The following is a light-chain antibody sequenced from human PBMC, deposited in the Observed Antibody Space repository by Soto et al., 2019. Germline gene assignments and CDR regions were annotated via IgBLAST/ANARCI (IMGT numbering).Light chain of an antibody. V-gene: IGKV1-5*01. CDR1: QSIDSW. Sequence: DIQMTQSPSTLSASLGDRVTITCRASQSIDSWLAWYQQKPGKAPKLLISGASSLQSGVPSRFSGSGSGTEFTLTISSLQPDDVATYYCQQYNKYSQVTFGPWTKVEIK. CDR2: GAS. J-gene: IGKJ3*01. CDR3: QQYNKYSQVT.